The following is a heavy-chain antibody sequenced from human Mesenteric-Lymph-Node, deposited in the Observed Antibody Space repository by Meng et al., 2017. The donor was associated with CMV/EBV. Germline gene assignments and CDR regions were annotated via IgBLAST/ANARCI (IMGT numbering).Heavy chain of an antibody. CDR3: AKDPRHYYDSSGYYC. V-gene: IGHV3-30*02. D-gene: IGHD3-22*01. Sequence: GESLKISCAASGFTFSSYGMHWVRQAPGKGLEWVAFIRYDGSNKYYADSVKGRFTISRDNSKNTLYLQMNGLRAEDTAVYYCAKDPRHYYDSSGYYCWGQGTLVTVSS. J-gene: IGHJ4*02. CDR1: GFTFSSYG. CDR2: IRYDGSNK.